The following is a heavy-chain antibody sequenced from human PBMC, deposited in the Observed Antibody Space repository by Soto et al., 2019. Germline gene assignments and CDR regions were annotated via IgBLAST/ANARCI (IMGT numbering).Heavy chain of an antibody. Sequence: QVQLVESGGGVVQPGRSLRLSCAASGFTFSSYAMHWVRQAPGKGLEWVTVISYDGSNKYYADSVKGRFSISRYNSKNTLYLQLASLRAEDTAVYYCARDPAQYYDFWSGYYSLWGQGTLVTVSS. D-gene: IGHD3-3*01. CDR2: ISYDGSNK. CDR3: ARDPAQYYDFWSGYYSL. V-gene: IGHV3-30-3*01. CDR1: GFTFSSYA. J-gene: IGHJ4*02.